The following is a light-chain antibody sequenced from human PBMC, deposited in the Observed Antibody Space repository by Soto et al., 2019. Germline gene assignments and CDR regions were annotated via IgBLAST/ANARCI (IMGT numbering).Light chain of an antibody. V-gene: IGKV1-39*01. Sequence: DIQMTQSPSSLSASVRDRVTITCRASQSISSDLNWYQQKPGKAPKLLIFAASSLQSGVPPRFSGSGSGTHFTLTVSSLQPEDFATYYCQQSYTTPRTFGQGTKVEIK. CDR2: AAS. J-gene: IGKJ1*01. CDR1: QSISSD. CDR3: QQSYTTPRT.